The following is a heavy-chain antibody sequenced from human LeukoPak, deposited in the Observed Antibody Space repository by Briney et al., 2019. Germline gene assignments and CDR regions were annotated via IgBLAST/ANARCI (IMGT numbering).Heavy chain of an antibody. CDR2: IYYSGST. D-gene: IGHD3-22*01. J-gene: IGHJ5*02. V-gene: IGHV4-59*01. Sequence: SETLSLTCTVSGGSISSYYWSWIRQPPGKGLEWIGYIYYSGSTNYNPSLKSRVTISVDTSKNQFSLKLSSVTAADTAVYYCARGPYYYDSSGYHHWGQGTLVTVSS. CDR3: ARGPYYYDSSGYHH. CDR1: GGSISSYY.